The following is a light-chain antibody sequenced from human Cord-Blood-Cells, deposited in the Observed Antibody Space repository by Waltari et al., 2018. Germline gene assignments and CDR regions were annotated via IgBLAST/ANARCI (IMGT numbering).Light chain of an antibody. CDR1: QSVLYSSNNKNY. CDR3: QQYYSTPP. Sequence: DIVMTQSPASLAVSLCERATTNCNSSQSVLYSSNNKNYLAWYQQKPGQPPKLLIYWASTRESGVPDRFSGSGSGTDFTLTISSLQAEDVAVYYCQQYYSTPPFGQGTKVEIK. CDR2: WAS. V-gene: IGKV4-1*01. J-gene: IGKJ1*01.